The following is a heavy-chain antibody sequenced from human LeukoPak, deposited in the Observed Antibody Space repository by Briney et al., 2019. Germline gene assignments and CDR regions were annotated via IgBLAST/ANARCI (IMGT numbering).Heavy chain of an antibody. D-gene: IGHD4-17*01. J-gene: IGHJ5*02. Sequence: SETLSLTCAVYGGSFSGYYWSWIRQPPGKGLEWIGEINHSGSTNYNPSLKSRVTISVDTSKNQFSLKLSSVTAADTAVYYCARDNPTSDYGVGTWGWFDPWGQGTLVTVSS. CDR1: GGSFSGYY. CDR2: INHSGST. V-gene: IGHV4-34*01. CDR3: ARDNPTSDYGVGTWGWFDP.